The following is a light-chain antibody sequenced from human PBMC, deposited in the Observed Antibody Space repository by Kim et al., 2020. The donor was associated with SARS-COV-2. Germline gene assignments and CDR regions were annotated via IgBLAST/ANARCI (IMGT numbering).Light chain of an antibody. J-gene: IGKJ1*01. Sequence: SISSWLAWYQQKPGKAPKLLIYKASYLESGVPSRFSGSGSGTEFTLTISSLQPADFATYYCQQYNSYPTFGQGTKVEIK. CDR1: SISSW. CDR2: KAS. V-gene: IGKV1-5*03. CDR3: QQYNSYPT.